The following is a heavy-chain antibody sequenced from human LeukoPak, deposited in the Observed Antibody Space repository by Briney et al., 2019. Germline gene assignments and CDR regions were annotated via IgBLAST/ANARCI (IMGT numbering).Heavy chain of an antibody. D-gene: IGHD1-1*01. CDR2: ISYDGSNK. CDR1: GFTFSSYA. CDR3: ARGTAAFDI. Sequence: GASLRLSCAASGFTFSSYAMHWVRQAPGKGLEWVAVISYDGSNKYYADSVKGRFTISRDNSKNTLYLQMNSLRAEDTAVYYCARGTAAFDIWGQGTMVTVSS. V-gene: IGHV3-30-3*01. J-gene: IGHJ3*02.